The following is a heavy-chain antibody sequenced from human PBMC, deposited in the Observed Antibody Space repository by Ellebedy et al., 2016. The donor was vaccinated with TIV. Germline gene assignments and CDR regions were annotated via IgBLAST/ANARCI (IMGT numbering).Heavy chain of an antibody. CDR1: GFTFSSYW. D-gene: IGHD3-3*01. CDR3: ARWYDDSWTGYYT. V-gene: IGHV3-7*02. CDR2: IKYDGSEK. Sequence: GESLKISCAASGFTFSSYWMSWVRQAPGKGLEWVANIKYDGSEKYYVDSVKGRFTISRDNAKKSLYLQMDSLRAEDTVVYYCARWYDDSWTGYYTWGQGTLVTVSS. J-gene: IGHJ5*02.